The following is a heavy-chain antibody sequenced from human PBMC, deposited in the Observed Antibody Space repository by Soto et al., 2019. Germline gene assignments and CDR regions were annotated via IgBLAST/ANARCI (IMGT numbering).Heavy chain of an antibody. CDR1: GFLFNTYA. D-gene: IGHD1-1*01. Sequence: QVHLVDSGGGVVQPGRSLRLSCTTSGFLFNTYAMHWVRQAPGKGLEWVAVLSHDGSRSYYADSVKGRFTISRDNSKNTLALQMNSLRADDAAVYYCAKSHYPGGNFHFPDYWGQGTLVTVSA. CDR2: LSHDGSRS. V-gene: IGHV3-30-3*02. CDR3: AKSHYPGGNFHFPDY. J-gene: IGHJ4*02.